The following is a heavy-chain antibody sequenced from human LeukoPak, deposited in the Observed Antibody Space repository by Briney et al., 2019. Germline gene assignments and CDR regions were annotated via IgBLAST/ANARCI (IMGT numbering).Heavy chain of an antibody. V-gene: IGHV1-18*01. Sequence: ASVKVSGKASGYTFTNYGFTWVRQAPGQGLEWVGNRDYNGDTNYAQKFQDRVTMTTDTSTSTAYMELRSLKSDDTAIYYCARHNSMFRGVTTSDYWGQGTLVIVSS. D-gene: IGHD3-10*01. J-gene: IGHJ4*02. CDR2: RDYNGDT. CDR3: ARHNSMFRGVTTSDY. CDR1: GYTFTNYG.